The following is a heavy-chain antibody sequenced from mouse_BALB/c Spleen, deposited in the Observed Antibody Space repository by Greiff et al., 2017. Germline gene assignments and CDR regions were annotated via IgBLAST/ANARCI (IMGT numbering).Heavy chain of an antibody. J-gene: IGHJ4*01. CDR3: TRVSYAMDY. Sequence: VKLQESGAELVKPGASVKLSCKASGYTFTSYYMYWVKQRPGQGLEWIGEINPSNGGTNFNEKFKSKATLTVDKSSSTAYMQLSSLTSEDSAVYYCTRVSYAMDYWGQGTSVTVSS. CDR2: INPSNGGT. CDR1: GYTFTSYY. V-gene: IGHV1S81*02.